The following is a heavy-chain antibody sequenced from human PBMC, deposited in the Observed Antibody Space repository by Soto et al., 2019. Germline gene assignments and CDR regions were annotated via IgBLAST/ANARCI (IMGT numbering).Heavy chain of an antibody. J-gene: IGHJ4*02. V-gene: IGHV3-30*18. D-gene: IGHD3-3*01. Sequence: PGGSLRLSCAASGFTFSSYGMHWVRQAPGKGLEWVAVISYDGSNKYYADSVKGRFTISRDNSKNTLYLQMNSLRAEDTAVYYCAKDCVYYDFWPGYSGPIDYWGQGTLVTVSS. CDR1: GFTFSSYG. CDR2: ISYDGSNK. CDR3: AKDCVYYDFWPGYSGPIDY.